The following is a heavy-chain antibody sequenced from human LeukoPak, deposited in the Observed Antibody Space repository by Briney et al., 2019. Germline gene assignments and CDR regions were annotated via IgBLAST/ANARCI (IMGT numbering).Heavy chain of an antibody. Sequence: SETLSLTCTVSGGSISTYYWSWIRQPPGKGLEWIGYIYYSGSTNYNPSLKSRVTISLDTSKNQFSLKLNSVTAADTAMYYCARSFSPNYYDLLDYWGLGTLVTVSS. CDR2: IYYSGST. V-gene: IGHV4-59*01. J-gene: IGHJ4*02. CDR1: GGSISTYY. CDR3: ARSFSPNYYDLLDY. D-gene: IGHD3-22*01.